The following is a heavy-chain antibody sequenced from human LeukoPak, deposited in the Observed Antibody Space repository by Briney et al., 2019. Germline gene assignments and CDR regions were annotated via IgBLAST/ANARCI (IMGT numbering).Heavy chain of an antibody. CDR2: ISSSGSTI. Sequence: GGSLRLSCAASGFTFSSYSMNWVRQAPGKGLEWVSYISSSGSTIYYADSVKGRFTISRDNAKNSLYLQMNSLRAEDTAVYYCARGDLAYGDYGGYFDYWGQGTLVTVSS. CDR3: ARGDLAYGDYGGYFDY. V-gene: IGHV3-48*01. D-gene: IGHD4-17*01. CDR1: GFTFSSYS. J-gene: IGHJ4*02.